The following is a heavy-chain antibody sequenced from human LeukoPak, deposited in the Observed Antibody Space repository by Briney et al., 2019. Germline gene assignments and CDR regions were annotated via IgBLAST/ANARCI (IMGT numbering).Heavy chain of an antibody. Sequence: SETLSLTCTVPGGSIRSYYWSWIRQPPGKGLEWIGYIYYSGSTNYNPSLKSRVSISVDTSKNQFSLKLSSVTAADTAVYYCARTGSTVTMLYPFDHWGQGTLVTVSS. CDR3: ARTGSTVTMLYPFDH. J-gene: IGHJ4*02. CDR1: GGSIRSYY. D-gene: IGHD4-17*01. V-gene: IGHV4-59*01. CDR2: IYYSGST.